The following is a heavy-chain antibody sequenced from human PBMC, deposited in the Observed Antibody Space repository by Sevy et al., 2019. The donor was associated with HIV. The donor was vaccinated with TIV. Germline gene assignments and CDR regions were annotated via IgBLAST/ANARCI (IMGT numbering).Heavy chain of an antibody. Sequence: GGSLRLSCAASGLTISNYWMHWVRQAPGKGLVWVARIYSDGSSTNYADSVKGRFTISRDNAKNTLFLQMNDLRAEDTGIYFCTRVYNDYSISLWGQGTLVTVSS. CDR1: GLTISNYW. D-gene: IGHD4-4*01. CDR2: IYSDGSST. V-gene: IGHV3-74*01. CDR3: TRVYNDYSISL. J-gene: IGHJ4*02.